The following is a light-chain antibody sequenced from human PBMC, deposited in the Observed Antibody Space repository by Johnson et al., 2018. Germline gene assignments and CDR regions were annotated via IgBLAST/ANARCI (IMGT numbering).Light chain of an antibody. Sequence: SVLTQPPSVSAAPGQKVTISCSGSSSNIGNNYVSWYQQLPGTAPKLLIYENNKRPSGIPDRFSGSKSGTSATLGITGLQTGDEADYYCGTWDSSLSAGNVFGTGTKATVL. V-gene: IGLV1-51*02. CDR3: GTWDSSLSAGNV. J-gene: IGLJ1*01. CDR2: ENN. CDR1: SSNIGNNY.